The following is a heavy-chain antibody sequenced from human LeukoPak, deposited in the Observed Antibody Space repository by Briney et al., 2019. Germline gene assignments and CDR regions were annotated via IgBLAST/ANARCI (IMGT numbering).Heavy chain of an antibody. CDR3: ASESGYHYDVFDV. Sequence: GGSLRLSCAASGFTFNIYSLKWVRQAQGRGLEWVSYISASGTNIYYTDSVKGRFTISRDDAKRSLYLQMNSLRVEDTAVYYCASESGYHYDVFDVWGQGTKVTVSS. CDR2: ISASGTNI. J-gene: IGHJ3*01. V-gene: IGHV3-48*01. D-gene: IGHD3-22*01. CDR1: GFTFNIYS.